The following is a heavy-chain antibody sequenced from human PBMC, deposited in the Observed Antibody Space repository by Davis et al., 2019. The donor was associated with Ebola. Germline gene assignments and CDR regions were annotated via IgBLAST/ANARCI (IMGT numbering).Heavy chain of an antibody. Sequence: GESLKISCAASGFTFSSYDMHWVRQAPGKGLVWVSRISSDGSSTNYADSVKGRFTISRDNARNTLFLQMDSLGVEDTAVYYCARDHPEGKVLNYWGQGTLVTVSS. V-gene: IGHV3-74*01. CDR1: GFTFSSYD. D-gene: IGHD1-1*01. J-gene: IGHJ4*02. CDR3: ARDHPEGKVLNY. CDR2: ISSDGSST.